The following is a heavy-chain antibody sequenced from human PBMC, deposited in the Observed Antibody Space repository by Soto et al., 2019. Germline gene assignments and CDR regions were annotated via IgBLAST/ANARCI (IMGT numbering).Heavy chain of an antibody. J-gene: IGHJ4*02. CDR1: GYTLTGYY. V-gene: IGHV1-2*02. Sequence: ASVKVSCKASGYTLTGYYIHWVRQAPGQGLEWMGWINPNSGGTNYAQKFQGRVSMTRDTSIRTAYMELSRLRSDDTAVYFCARVRSGGYSGYVIWGQGTLVTVYS. CDR3: ARVRSGGYSGYVI. CDR2: INPNSGGT. D-gene: IGHD5-12*01.